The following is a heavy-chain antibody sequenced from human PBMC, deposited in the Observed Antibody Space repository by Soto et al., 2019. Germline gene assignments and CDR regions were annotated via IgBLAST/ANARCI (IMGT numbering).Heavy chain of an antibody. CDR1: GFTFSSYS. J-gene: IGHJ4*02. CDR2: ISSSSSYI. V-gene: IGHV3-21*01. Sequence: EVQLVESGGGLVKPGGSPRLSCAASGFTFSSYSMNWVRQAPGKGLEWVSSISSSSSYIYYADSVKGRFTISRDNAKNSLYLQMNSLRAEDTAVYYCARVVSPTYYDFWSGDGTPDYWGQGTLVTVSS. D-gene: IGHD3-3*01. CDR3: ARVVSPTYYDFWSGDGTPDY.